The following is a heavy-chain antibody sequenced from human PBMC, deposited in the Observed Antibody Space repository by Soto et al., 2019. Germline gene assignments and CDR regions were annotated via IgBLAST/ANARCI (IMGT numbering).Heavy chain of an antibody. J-gene: IGHJ6*02. V-gene: IGHV1-69*13. CDR2: IIPILGTA. Sequence: SVKVSCKASGGTFSSYAISWVRQAPGQGLEWMGGIIPILGTANYAQKFQGRVTITADESTSTAYMELSSLRSEDTAVYYCARSNCSSTSCYTGGDYYGMDVWGQGTTVTVSS. CDR3: ARSNCSSTSCYTGGDYYGMDV. CDR1: GGTFSSYA. D-gene: IGHD2-2*02.